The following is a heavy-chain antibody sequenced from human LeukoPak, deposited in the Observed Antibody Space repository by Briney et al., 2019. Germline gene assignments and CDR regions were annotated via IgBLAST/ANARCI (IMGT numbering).Heavy chain of an antibody. V-gene: IGHV4-61*02. CDR1: GDSISSGDYY. D-gene: IGHD5-18*01. Sequence: SQTLSLTCTVSGDSISSGDYYWSWIRQPAGKGLEWIGRISSSGSTNYNPSLKSRVTISVDTSKNQFSLKLSSVTAADTAVYYCARVGFRGYSYPNWFDPWGQGTLVTVPS. J-gene: IGHJ5*02. CDR2: ISSSGST. CDR3: ARVGFRGYSYPNWFDP.